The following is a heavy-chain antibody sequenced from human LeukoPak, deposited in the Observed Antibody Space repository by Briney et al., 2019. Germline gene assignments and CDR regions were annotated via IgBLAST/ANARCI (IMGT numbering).Heavy chain of an antibody. J-gene: IGHJ6*03. CDR1: GGSFSNYY. Sequence: SETLSLTCAVYGGSFSNYYWSWLRQPPGKGLEWIGEINDSGRANYNPSLMSRVTVSVDTSKNQFSLRLTSVTATDTAVYYCARRWNYGRNYYIDVWGKGATVSVSS. CDR2: INDSGRA. CDR3: ARRWNYGRNYYIDV. D-gene: IGHD1-7*01. V-gene: IGHV4-34*01.